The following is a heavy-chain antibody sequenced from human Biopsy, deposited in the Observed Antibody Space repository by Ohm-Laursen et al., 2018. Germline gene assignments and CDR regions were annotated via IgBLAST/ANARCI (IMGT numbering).Heavy chain of an antibody. J-gene: IGHJ1*01. D-gene: IGHD2-15*01. CDR3: AKGQDLRGGAEYFQH. CDR2: INPHSGTT. CDR1: GYTFTGQY. Sequence: ASVKVSCKASGYTFTGQYLHWVRQVPGQGLEWMGWINPHSGTTKFAQDFQGRVTMNRDTSITTAYMELRRLRSDDTAVYYCAKGQDLRGGAEYFQHWGQGALVTVSS. V-gene: IGHV1-2*02.